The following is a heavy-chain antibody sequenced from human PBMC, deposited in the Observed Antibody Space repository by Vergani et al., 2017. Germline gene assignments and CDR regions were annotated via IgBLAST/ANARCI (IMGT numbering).Heavy chain of an antibody. CDR2: INPNSGGT. Sequence: QVQLVQSGAEVKKPGASVKVSCKASGYTFTGYYMHWVRQAPGQGLEWMGWINPNSGGTHYAQKFQGRVTMTRDTSISTAYMELSRLRSDDTAVYYCARGQWLPTLSFDYWGQGPLVTVSS. CDR1: GYTFTGYY. D-gene: IGHD6-19*01. CDR3: ARGQWLPTLSFDY. J-gene: IGHJ4*02. V-gene: IGHV1-2*02.